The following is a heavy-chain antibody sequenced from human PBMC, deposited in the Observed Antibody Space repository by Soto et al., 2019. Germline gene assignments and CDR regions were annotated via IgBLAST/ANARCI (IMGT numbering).Heavy chain of an antibody. CDR1: GFTFGNYA. CDR3: AKYSTTSASRYFDF. V-gene: IGHV3-23*01. D-gene: IGHD1-1*01. CDR2: IGSDSGDI. J-gene: IGHJ4*02. Sequence: PGGSLRLSCVASGFTFGNYAVAWIRQAPGKGLEWVSVIGSDSGDIQNADSVKGRFTISRDNSKNTLYLQMNSLTAEDTAVYYCAKYSTTSASRYFDFWGQGSLVTVS.